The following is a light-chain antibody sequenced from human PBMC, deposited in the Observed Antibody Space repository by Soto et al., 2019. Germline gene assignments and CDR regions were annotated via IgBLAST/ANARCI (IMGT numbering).Light chain of an antibody. Sequence: EIVLTQSPAILSLSPGEKATLSCRASQSVSGSLGWYQQKPGQAPSLIIYDASVRATGIPARFSGSGSGTEFTLTISSLEPEDFAVDYCQEGTYWPAFGGGTKVDIK. CDR2: DAS. CDR3: QEGTYWPA. J-gene: IGKJ4*01. CDR1: QSVSGS. V-gene: IGKV3-11*01.